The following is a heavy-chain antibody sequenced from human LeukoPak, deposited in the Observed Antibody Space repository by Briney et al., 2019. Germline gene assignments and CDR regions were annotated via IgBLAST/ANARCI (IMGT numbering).Heavy chain of an antibody. CDR2: IHYTGNT. CDR1: GGSVSSDY. Sequence: SETLSLTCTVSGGSVSSDYWNWIRQPPGKGLEWIGYIHYTGNTSDNPSLKSRVTISMDASKNQFSLKLSSVTAADTALYYCARRSTYGFFDSWGQGTLITVSS. CDR3: ARRSTYGFFDS. V-gene: IGHV4-59*08. D-gene: IGHD4-17*01. J-gene: IGHJ4*02.